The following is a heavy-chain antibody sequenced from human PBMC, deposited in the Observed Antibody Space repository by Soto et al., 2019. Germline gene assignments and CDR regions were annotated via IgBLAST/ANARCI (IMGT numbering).Heavy chain of an antibody. CDR1: GFTFSSYA. Sequence: PGGSLRLSCAASGFTFSSYAMSWVRQAPGKGLEWVSAISGSGGSTYYADSVKGRFTIPRDNSKNTLYLQMNSLRAEDTAVYYCAISITIFGVGKFDYWGQGTLVTVCS. CDR2: ISGSGGST. V-gene: IGHV3-23*01. CDR3: AISITIFGVGKFDY. J-gene: IGHJ4*02. D-gene: IGHD3-3*01.